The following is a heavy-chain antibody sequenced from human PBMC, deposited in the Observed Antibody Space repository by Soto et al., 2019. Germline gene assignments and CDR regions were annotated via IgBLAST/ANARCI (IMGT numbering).Heavy chain of an antibody. Sequence: GGSLRLSCAASGFTFSSYGMHWVRQAPGKGLEWVAVIWYDGSNKYYADSVKGRFTISRDNSKNTLYLQMNSLRAEETAVYYCARGLHYYGSGSYRPQGYYFDYWGQGTLVTVSS. CDR3: ARGLHYYGSGSYRPQGYYFDY. CDR2: IWYDGSNK. V-gene: IGHV3-33*01. D-gene: IGHD3-10*01. J-gene: IGHJ4*02. CDR1: GFTFSSYG.